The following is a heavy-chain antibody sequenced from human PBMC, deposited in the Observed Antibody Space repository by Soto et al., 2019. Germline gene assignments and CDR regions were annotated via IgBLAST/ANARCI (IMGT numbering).Heavy chain of an antibody. CDR2: IYYSGST. J-gene: IGHJ4*02. V-gene: IGHV4-30-4*01. CDR3: ARGLQYGGNSAY. D-gene: IGHD2-21*02. CDR1: GGSISSGDYY. Sequence: PXETLSLTCTVSGGSISSGDYYWSWIRQPPGKGLEWIGYIYYSGSTYYNPSLKSRVTISVDTSKNQFSLKLSSVTAADTAVYYCARGLQYGGNSAYWGQGTLVTVSS.